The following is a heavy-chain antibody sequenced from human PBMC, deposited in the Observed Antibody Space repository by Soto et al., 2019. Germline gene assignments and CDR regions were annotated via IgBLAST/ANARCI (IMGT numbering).Heavy chain of an antibody. J-gene: IGHJ5*02. Sequence: QVQLVQSGAEVKEPGASVKVSCRTSGYTFTDHYINWVRQAPGQGPEYMGWIHPNSGDTKYTQRFLGRVTMTRYTSISTAYMELRRLTSDVTAVYYCARDLSRQSWKWFEPWGQGILVTVSS. V-gene: IGHV1-2*02. CDR2: IHPNSGDT. CDR3: ARDLSRQSWKWFEP. D-gene: IGHD1-1*01. CDR1: GYTFTDHY.